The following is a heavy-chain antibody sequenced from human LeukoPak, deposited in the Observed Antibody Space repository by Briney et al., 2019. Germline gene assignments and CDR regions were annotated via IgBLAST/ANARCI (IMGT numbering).Heavy chain of an antibody. D-gene: IGHD6-19*01. Sequence: GGSLRLSCAASGFTFSSYAMSWVRQAPGKGLEWVPAISGSGGSTYYADSVKGRFTISRDNSKNTLYLQMNSLRAEDTAVYYCAKSYGGLAVAGREGGYFDYWGQGTLVTVSS. CDR3: AKSYGGLAVAGREGGYFDY. V-gene: IGHV3-23*01. CDR1: GFTFSSYA. J-gene: IGHJ4*02. CDR2: ISGSGGST.